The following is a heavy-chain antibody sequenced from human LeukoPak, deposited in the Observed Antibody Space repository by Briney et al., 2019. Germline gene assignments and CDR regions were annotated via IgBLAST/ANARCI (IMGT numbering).Heavy chain of an antibody. V-gene: IGHV3-7*01. CDR3: ARLESSGWYRFDC. CDR1: GFTFSGYY. Sequence: GGSLRLSCAASGFTFSGYYMNWVRQAPGKGLEWVANIKQDGGEKYFLDSVKGRFTISRDNAKNSLYLQMNSLRVEDTGLYYCARLESSGWYRFDCWGQGTLVTVSS. D-gene: IGHD6-19*01. J-gene: IGHJ4*02. CDR2: IKQDGGEK.